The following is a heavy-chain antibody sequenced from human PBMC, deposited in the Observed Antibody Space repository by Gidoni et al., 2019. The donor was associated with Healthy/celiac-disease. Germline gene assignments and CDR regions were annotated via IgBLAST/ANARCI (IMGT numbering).Heavy chain of an antibody. CDR3: ARGSITMVRGFDY. CDR2: IYYSGST. D-gene: IGHD3-10*01. V-gene: IGHV4-39*07. CDR1: GGSISSSSYY. Sequence: QLQLQESGPGLVKPSETLSLTCTVSGGSISSSSYYWGWIRQPPGKGLEWIGSIYYSGSTYYNPSLKSRVTISVDTSKNQFSLKLSSVTAADTAVYYCARGSITMVRGFDYWGQGTLVTVSS. J-gene: IGHJ4*02.